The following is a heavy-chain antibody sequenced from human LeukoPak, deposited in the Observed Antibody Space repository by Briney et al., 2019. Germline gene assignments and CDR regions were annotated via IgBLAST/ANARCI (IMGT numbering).Heavy chain of an antibody. Sequence: SETLSLTCTVSGGSISSSSDYWGWIRQPPGKGLEWIGNIYYSGSTSYSPSLKSRVTMSVDTSKNQFSLKLSSVTAADTAVYYCARLEQWLASFDYWGQGTLVTVSS. J-gene: IGHJ4*02. D-gene: IGHD6-19*01. CDR2: IYYSGST. CDR3: ARLEQWLASFDY. V-gene: IGHV4-39*01. CDR1: GGSISSSSDY.